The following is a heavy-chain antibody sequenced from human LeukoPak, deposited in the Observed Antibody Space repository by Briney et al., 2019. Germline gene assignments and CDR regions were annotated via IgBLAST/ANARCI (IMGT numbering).Heavy chain of an antibody. CDR2: IYHSEST. V-gene: IGHV4-38-2*01. J-gene: IGHJ4*02. Sequence: SETLSLTCAVSGYSISSGYYWGWIRQPPGKGLEWIGSIYHSESTYYNPSLKSRVTISVDTSKNQFSLKLSSVTAADTAVYYCARVGCSSTSCYPRRDYWGQGTLVTVSS. CDR1: GYSISSGYY. CDR3: ARVGCSSTSCYPRRDY. D-gene: IGHD2-2*01.